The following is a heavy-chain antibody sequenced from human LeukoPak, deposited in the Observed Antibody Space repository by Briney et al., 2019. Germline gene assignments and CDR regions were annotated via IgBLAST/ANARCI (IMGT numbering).Heavy chain of an antibody. J-gene: IGHJ4*02. CDR3: ARDTTIGYFDY. CDR1: GFTFSSYG. V-gene: IGHV3-33*01. Sequence: GGSLRLSCAASGFTFSSYGMHWVRQAPGKGLEWVAVIWYDGSNKYYADSVKGRFTISRDNSKNTLYLQMNSLRAGDTAVYYCARDTTIGYFDYWGQGTLVTVSS. D-gene: IGHD3-16*01. CDR2: IWYDGSNK.